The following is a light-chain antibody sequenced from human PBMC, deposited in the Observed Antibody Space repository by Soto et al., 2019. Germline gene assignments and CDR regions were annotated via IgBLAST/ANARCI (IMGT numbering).Light chain of an antibody. V-gene: IGLV2-23*02. CDR2: EVG. CDR3: CSYAGSATSVV. CDR1: SSDVGSYDL. J-gene: IGLJ3*02. Sequence: QSALTQPASVSGSPGQSITISCTGTSSDVGSYDLVSWYQQHPDKAPKLLIFEVGKRPSGVSYRFSGSKSGNTASLTISGLQAEDEADYYCCSYAGSATSVVFGGGTQLTVL.